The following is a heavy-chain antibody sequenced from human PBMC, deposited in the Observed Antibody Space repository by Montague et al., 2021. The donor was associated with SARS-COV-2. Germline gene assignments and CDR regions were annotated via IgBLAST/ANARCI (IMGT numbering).Heavy chain of an antibody. V-gene: IGHV4-34*01. J-gene: IGHJ4*02. CDR2: INHRGST. D-gene: IGHD3-22*01. Sequence: SETLSLTCAVYGESFSGYYWTWIRQPPGKGLEWIGEINHRGSTKYNPSLKSRVTISVDTSKNQFSLRLSSVTAADTAVYYCARGHQGATMIVVVMVGEQYYFDYWGQGTLVTASS. CDR3: ARGHQGATMIVVVMVGEQYYFDY. CDR1: GESFSGYY.